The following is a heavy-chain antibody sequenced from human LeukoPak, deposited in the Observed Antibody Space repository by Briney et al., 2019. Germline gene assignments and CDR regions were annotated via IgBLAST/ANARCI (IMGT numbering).Heavy chain of an antibody. CDR3: ASVRRGFGESSKYYSYYYMHV. J-gene: IGHJ6*03. V-gene: IGHV4-39*01. CDR2: IYYSGST. CDR1: GFTFSSYS. D-gene: IGHD3-10*01. Sequence: GSLRLSCAASGFTFSSYSIHWVRQAPGKGLEWIGNIYYSGSTYYNPSLKSRVTISVDTSNNQFSLKLSAVTAADTAVYYCASVRRGFGESSKYYSYYYMHVWGNGTTVTIAS.